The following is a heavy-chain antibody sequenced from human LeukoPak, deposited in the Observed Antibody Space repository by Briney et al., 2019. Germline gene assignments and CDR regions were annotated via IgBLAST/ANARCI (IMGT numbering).Heavy chain of an antibody. D-gene: IGHD6-19*01. CDR2: ISHDGSVK. CDR1: GFTFNNYG. Sequence: GGSLRLFCAASGFTFNNYGMQWVRQTPGKGLEWVTVISHDGSVKHYADSVKGRFTISRDTSKNTVYLQMNSLRPEDTAVYYCAKEGTTYSSTWFDSWGQGTLVTVSS. CDR3: AKEGTTYSSTWFDS. V-gene: IGHV3-30*18. J-gene: IGHJ5*01.